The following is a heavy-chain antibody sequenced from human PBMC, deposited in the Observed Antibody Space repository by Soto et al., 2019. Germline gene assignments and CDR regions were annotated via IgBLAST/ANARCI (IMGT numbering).Heavy chain of an antibody. CDR1: GFTLSSYG. V-gene: IGHV3-30*18. D-gene: IGHD1-26*01. Sequence: GGSLRLSCAASGFTLSSYGMHWVRQAPGKGLEWVAVISYDGSNKYYADSVKGRFTISRGNSKNTLYLQMNSLRAEDTAVYYCAKGGLVGATTQYYYYYGMDVWGQGTTVTVSS. CDR3: AKGGLVGATTQYYYYYGMDV. CDR2: ISYDGSNK. J-gene: IGHJ6*02.